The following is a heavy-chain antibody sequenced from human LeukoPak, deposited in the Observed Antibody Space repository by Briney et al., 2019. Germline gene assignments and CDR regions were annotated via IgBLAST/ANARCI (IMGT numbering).Heavy chain of an antibody. V-gene: IGHV1-69*06. D-gene: IGHD1-26*01. CDR1: GGTFSSYA. J-gene: IGHJ3*02. CDR2: IIPIFGTA. CDR3: ARDVGELRAFDI. Sequence: ASVKVSCKASGGTFSSYAISWVRQAPGQGLEWMGGIIPIFGTANYAQKFRGRVTITADKSTSTAYMELSSLRSEDTAVYYCARDVGELRAFDIWGQGTMVTVSS.